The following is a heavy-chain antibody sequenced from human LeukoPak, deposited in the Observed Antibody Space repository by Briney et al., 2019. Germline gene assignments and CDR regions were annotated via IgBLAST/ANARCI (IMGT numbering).Heavy chain of an antibody. CDR2: IIPILGIA. CDR1: GGTFSSYA. Sequence: GASVKVSCKASGGTFSSYAISWVRQAPGQGLEWMGRIIPILGIANYAQKFQGRVTITADKSTSTAYMELSSLRSEDTAVYYCARDRVAVASMDVWGQGTTVTVSS. V-gene: IGHV1-69*04. D-gene: IGHD2-15*01. CDR3: ARDRVAVASMDV. J-gene: IGHJ6*02.